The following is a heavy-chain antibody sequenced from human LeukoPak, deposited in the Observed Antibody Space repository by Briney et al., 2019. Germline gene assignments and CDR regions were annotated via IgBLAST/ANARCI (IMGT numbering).Heavy chain of an antibody. CDR1: GGSISSSSYY. V-gene: IGHV4-39*01. J-gene: IGHJ3*02. CDR2: IYYSGST. CDR3: ARLDYGDYRGAFDI. D-gene: IGHD4-17*01. Sequence: SETLSLTCTVSGGSISSSSYYWGWSRQPPGKGLEWIGSIYYSGSTYYNPSLKSRVTISVDTSKNQFSLKLSSVTAADTAVYYCARLDYGDYRGAFDIWGQGTMVTASS.